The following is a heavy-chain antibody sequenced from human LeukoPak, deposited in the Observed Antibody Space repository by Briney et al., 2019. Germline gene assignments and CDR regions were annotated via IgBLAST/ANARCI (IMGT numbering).Heavy chain of an antibody. CDR1: GFTFSSFG. CDR3: AKDNGGWFGELHFDALDI. Sequence: GGSLRLSCAASGFTFSSFGMTWVRQAPGKGLEWVSAISGSGGTKYYADSVKGRFTISRDNSKNTLYLKMNSLRAEDTALYYCAKDNGGWFGELHFDALDIWGQGTMVSVSS. J-gene: IGHJ3*02. V-gene: IGHV3-23*01. D-gene: IGHD3-10*01. CDR2: ISGSGGTK.